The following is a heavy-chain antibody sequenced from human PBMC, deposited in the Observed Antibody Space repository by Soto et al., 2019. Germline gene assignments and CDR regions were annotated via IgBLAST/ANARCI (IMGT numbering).Heavy chain of an antibody. CDR3: AREYDFWSGYYVYYYYMDV. V-gene: IGHV3-7*01. CDR1: GFTFSSYL. CDR2: IKQDGSEK. Sequence: HPGGSLRLSCAASGFTFSSYLMSWVRQAPGKGLEWVANIKQDGSEKYYVDSVKGRFTISRDNTKNSLYLQMNSLRAEDTAVYYCAREYDFWSGYYVYYYYMDVWGKGTTVTVSS. D-gene: IGHD3-3*01. J-gene: IGHJ6*03.